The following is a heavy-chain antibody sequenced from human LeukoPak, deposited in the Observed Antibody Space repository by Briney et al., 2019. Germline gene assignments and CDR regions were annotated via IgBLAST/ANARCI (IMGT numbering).Heavy chain of an antibody. CDR1: GFTFSSYA. CDR3: AKFLHDYGDYIGY. V-gene: IGHV3-23*01. Sequence: PGGSLGLSCAASGFTFSSYAMSWVRQAPGKGLEWVSAISGSGGSTYYADSVKGRFTISRDNSKNTLYLQMNSLRAEDTAVYYCAKFLHDYGDYIGYWGQGTLVTVSS. CDR2: ISGSGGST. D-gene: IGHD4-17*01. J-gene: IGHJ4*02.